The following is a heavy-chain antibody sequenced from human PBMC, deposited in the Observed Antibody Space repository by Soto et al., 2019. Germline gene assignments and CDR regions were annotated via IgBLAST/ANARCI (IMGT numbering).Heavy chain of an antibody. CDR3: ARNILGATKSEYYYYYGMDV. CDR2: IYYSGST. Sequence: PSETLSLTCTVSGGSISSSSYYWGWIRQPPGKGLEWIGNIYYSGSTYYNPSLKSRVTISVDTSKNQFSLKLSSVTAADTAVYYCARNILGATKSEYYYYYGMDVWGQGTTVTVSS. CDR1: GGSISSSSYY. V-gene: IGHV4-39*07. J-gene: IGHJ6*02. D-gene: IGHD1-26*01.